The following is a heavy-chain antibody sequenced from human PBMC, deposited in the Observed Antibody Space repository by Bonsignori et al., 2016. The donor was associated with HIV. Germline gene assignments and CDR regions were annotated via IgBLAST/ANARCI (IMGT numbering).Heavy chain of an antibody. CDR1: GFTVSSNY. CDR2: IYRGGST. Sequence: EVQLVETGGDLIQPGGSLRLSCAASGFTVSSNYMSWVRQAPGKGLELVSVIYRGGSTFYADSVKGRFIISRDTSKNTLYLQMNSLRAEDTAVYYCARDSIFGVYYYMDVWGKGTTV. V-gene: IGHV3-53*02. CDR3: ARDSIFGVYYYMDV. J-gene: IGHJ6*03. D-gene: IGHD3-3*01.